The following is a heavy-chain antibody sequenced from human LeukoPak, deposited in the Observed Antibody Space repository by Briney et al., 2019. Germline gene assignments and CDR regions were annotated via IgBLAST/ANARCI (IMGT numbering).Heavy chain of an antibody. CDR2: IKSKTDGGTT. CDR1: GFTFINAG. Sequence: PGGSLGLSCAASGFTFINAGMSWAPQAPGRGRKGFGRIKSKTDGGTTDYAAPVKGRFTISRDDSKNTLYLQMNSLKTEDTAVYYCTTRLTVTFGGVIVFDYWGQGTLVTVSS. J-gene: IGHJ4*02. CDR3: TTRLTVTFGGVIVFDY. D-gene: IGHD3-16*02. V-gene: IGHV3-15*01.